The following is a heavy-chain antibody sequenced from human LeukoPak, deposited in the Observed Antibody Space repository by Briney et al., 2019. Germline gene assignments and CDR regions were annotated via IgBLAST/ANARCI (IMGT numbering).Heavy chain of an antibody. V-gene: IGHV1-69*04. CDR1: GYTFTGYY. CDR3: ARDPSLRSYYYYGMDV. Sequence: SVKVSCKASGYTFTGYYMHWVRQAPGQGLEWMGRIIPILGIANYAQKFQGRVTITADKSTSTAYMELSSLRSEDTAVYYCARDPSLRSYYYYGMDVWGQGTTVTVSS. J-gene: IGHJ6*02. CDR2: IIPILGIA. D-gene: IGHD3-10*01.